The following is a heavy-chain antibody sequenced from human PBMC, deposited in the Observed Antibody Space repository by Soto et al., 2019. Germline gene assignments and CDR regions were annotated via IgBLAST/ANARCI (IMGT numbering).Heavy chain of an antibody. CDR1: GGTFSSYA. CDR2: IIPIFGTA. D-gene: IGHD4-4*01. V-gene: IGHV1-69*13. Sequence: GASVKVTCKASGGTFSSYAISWVRQAPGQGLEWMGGIIPIFGTANYAQKFQGRVTITADESTSTAYMELSSLRSEDTAVYYCARDIRTGGSDTNFGFDYWGQGTLVTVS. J-gene: IGHJ4*02. CDR3: ARDIRTGGSDTNFGFDY.